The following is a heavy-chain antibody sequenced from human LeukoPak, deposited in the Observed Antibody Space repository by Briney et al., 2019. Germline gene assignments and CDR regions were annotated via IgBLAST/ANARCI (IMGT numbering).Heavy chain of an antibody. V-gene: IGHV4-59*08. CDR2: IYYSGST. CDR3: ARHADIVVVPAATYYFDY. Sequence: PSETLSLTCTVSGGSISSYYWSWIRQPPGKGLEWIGYIYYSGSTNYNPSLKSRVTISVDTSKNQFSLKLSSVTAADTAVYYCARHADIVVVPAATYYFDYWGQGTLVTVSS. D-gene: IGHD2-2*01. J-gene: IGHJ4*02. CDR1: GGSISSYY.